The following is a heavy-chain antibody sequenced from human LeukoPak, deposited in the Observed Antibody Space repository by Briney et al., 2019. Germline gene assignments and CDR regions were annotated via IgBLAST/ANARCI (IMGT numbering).Heavy chain of an antibody. V-gene: IGHV1-2*02. D-gene: IGHD3-9*01. J-gene: IGHJ4*02. Sequence: ASVKASCKTSGYTFTSYYMHWVRQAPGQGLEWMGWINPNSGGTNYAQKFQGRVTMTRDTSISTAYMELSRLRSDDTAVYYCARSGYQAYYFDYWGQGTLVTVSS. CDR2: INPNSGGT. CDR1: GYTFTSYY. CDR3: ARSGYQAYYFDY.